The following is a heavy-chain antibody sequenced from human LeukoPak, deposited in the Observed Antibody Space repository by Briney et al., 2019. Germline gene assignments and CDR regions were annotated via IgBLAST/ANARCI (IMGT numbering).Heavy chain of an antibody. D-gene: IGHD6-6*01. CDR1: GGSFSGYY. CDR3: ASGYSSSPFGYYYYYMDV. J-gene: IGHJ6*03. V-gene: IGHV4-34*01. CDR2: INHSGST. Sequence: SETLSLTCAVYGGSFSGYYWSWIRQPPGKGLEWIGEINHSGSTNYNTSLKSRVTISVDTSKNQFSLKLSSVTAADTAVYYCASGYSSSPFGYYYYYMDVWGKGTTVTVSS.